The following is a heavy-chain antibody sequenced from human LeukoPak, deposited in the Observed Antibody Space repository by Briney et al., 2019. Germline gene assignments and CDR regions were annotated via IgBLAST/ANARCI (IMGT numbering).Heavy chain of an antibody. CDR2: ISSSSSYI. D-gene: IGHD6-19*01. J-gene: IGHJ4*02. V-gene: IGHV3-21*06. CDR3: ARVSFTSAWSFDY. Sequence: GGSLRLSCAASGFTFSSYSMNWVRQAPGKGLEWVSSISSSSSYIYYSDSVKGRFTISRDNAKNSLYLQIDGLRAEDTAVYYCARVSFTSAWSFDYWGPGTLVTVSS. CDR1: GFTFSSYS.